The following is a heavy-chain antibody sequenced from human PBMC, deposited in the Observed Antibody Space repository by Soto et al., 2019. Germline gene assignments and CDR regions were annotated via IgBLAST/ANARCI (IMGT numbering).Heavy chain of an antibody. CDR3: ARGRYGDY. CDR1: GYAFTSYG. V-gene: IGHV1-18*01. D-gene: IGHD1-1*01. Sequence: QVHLVQSGAEVKKPGASVKVSCKASGYAFTSYGTTWVRQAPGQGLVWLGWISAHNGNTDYAHKLQGIVIVTRDTSASTAYMELRSLISDDTAVDYCARGRYGDYWGQGALVTVSS. CDR2: ISAHNGNT. J-gene: IGHJ4*02.